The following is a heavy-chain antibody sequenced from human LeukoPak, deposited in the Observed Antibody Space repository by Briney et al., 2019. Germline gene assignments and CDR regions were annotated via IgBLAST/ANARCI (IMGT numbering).Heavy chain of an antibody. CDR1: GITFRSYG. CDR3: AKGARGDTVTSIVGLNWFDP. CDR2: ISYDGGHK. V-gene: IGHV3-30*18. Sequence: PGRSLRLSCAASGITFRSYGMHWVRQAPGKGLEWVAVISYDGGHKYYADSVKGQFSISRDNSKNTLYLQMNSLRADDTAVYYCAKGARGDTVTSIVGLNWFDPWGQGTLVTVSS. J-gene: IGHJ5*02. D-gene: IGHD4-17*01.